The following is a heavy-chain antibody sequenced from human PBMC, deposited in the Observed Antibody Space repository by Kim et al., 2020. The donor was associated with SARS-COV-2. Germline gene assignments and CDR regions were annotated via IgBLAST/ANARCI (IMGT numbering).Heavy chain of an antibody. V-gene: IGHV1-18*01. D-gene: IGHD3-9*01. CDR2: ISAYNGNT. CDR1: GYTFTSYG. CDR3: ARVVYDILTGYYTVPSAYYYYYYGMDV. Sequence: ASVKVSCKASGYTFTSYGISWVRQAPGQGLEWMGWISAYNGNTNYAQKLQGRVTMTTDTSTSTAYMELRSLRSDDTAVYYCARVVYDILTGYYTVPSAYYYYYYGMDVWGQGTTVTVSS. J-gene: IGHJ6*02.